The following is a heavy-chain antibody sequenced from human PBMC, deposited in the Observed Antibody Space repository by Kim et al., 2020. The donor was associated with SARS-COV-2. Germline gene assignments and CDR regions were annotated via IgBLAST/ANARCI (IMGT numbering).Heavy chain of an antibody. V-gene: IGHV4-34*01. CDR3: ARGYLLRVVAATRGWFDP. CDR1: GGSFSGYY. D-gene: IGHD2-15*01. CDR2: INHSGST. Sequence: SETLSLTCAVYGGSFSGYYWSWIRQPPGKGLEWIGEINHSGSTNYNPSLKSRVTISVDTSKNQFSLKLSSVTAADTAVYYCARGYLLRVVAATRGWFDPWGQGTLVTVSS. J-gene: IGHJ5*02.